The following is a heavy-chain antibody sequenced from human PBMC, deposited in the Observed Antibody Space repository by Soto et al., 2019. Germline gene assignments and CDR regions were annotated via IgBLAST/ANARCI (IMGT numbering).Heavy chain of an antibody. J-gene: IGHJ3*01. CDR3: AFRRNLGPPGGAFDL. CDR2: IFWDGDK. V-gene: IGHV2-5*05. D-gene: IGHD3-10*01. CDR1: GFSFSTSGMA. Sequence: SGPTLVNPTQTLTLTCTLSGFSFSTSGMAVGWIRQPPGKAPECLALIFWDGDKRYGPSLKTRLTLTKDTSENQVVLTMTNMGPVESGTYYWAFRRNLGPPGGAFDLWGRGTEVT.